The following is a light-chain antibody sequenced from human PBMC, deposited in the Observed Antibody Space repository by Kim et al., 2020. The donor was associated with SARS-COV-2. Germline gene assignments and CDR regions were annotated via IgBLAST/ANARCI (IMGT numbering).Light chain of an antibody. J-gene: IGKJ1*01. CDR3: LQDYTYPRT. CDR2: AAS. Sequence: ASVQDKVTLTCRASQGIRNDLGRYQQTPGKAPKLLIYAASNLQSAVPPRFSGSGSGTDFTLPISSLQPEDFATYYCLQDYTYPRTFGQGTKVEIK. CDR1: QGIRND. V-gene: IGKV1-6*01.